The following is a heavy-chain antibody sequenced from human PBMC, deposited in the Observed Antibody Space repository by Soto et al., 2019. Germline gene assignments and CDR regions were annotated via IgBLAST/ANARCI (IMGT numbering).Heavy chain of an antibody. Sequence: ASVKVSCKASGYTFTSYDINWVRQATGQGLEWMGWMNPNSGNTGYAQKFQGRVTMTRNTSISTAYMELSSLRSEDTAVYYCARVRWAEMVYAINWFDPWGQGTLVTVSS. CDR2: MNPNSGNT. CDR3: ARVRWAEMVYAINWFDP. J-gene: IGHJ5*02. D-gene: IGHD2-8*01. V-gene: IGHV1-8*01. CDR1: GYTFTSYD.